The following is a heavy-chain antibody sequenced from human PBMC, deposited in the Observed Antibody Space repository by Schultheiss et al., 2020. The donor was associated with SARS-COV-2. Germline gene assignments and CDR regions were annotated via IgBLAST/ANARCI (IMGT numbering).Heavy chain of an antibody. V-gene: IGHV4-59*12. D-gene: IGHD3-10*01. Sequence: SETLSLTCTVSGGSISSYYWSWIRQPAGKGLEWIGYIYYSGSTNYNPSLKSRVTISVDTSKNQFSLKLSSVTAADTAVYYCAKDQPWYGSGIGTGCWGQGTLVTVSS. CDR2: IYYSGST. CDR1: GGSISSYY. J-gene: IGHJ4*02. CDR3: AKDQPWYGSGIGTGC.